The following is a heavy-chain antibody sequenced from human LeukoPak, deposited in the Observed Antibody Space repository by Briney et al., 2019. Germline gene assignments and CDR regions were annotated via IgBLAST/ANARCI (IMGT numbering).Heavy chain of an antibody. CDR3: AKSPPGYMVRGVHVDY. Sequence: GSLRLSCGASGFTFSSYAMSWVRQAPGKGLEWVSAISGSGGSTYYADSVKGRFTISRDNSKNTLYLQMNSLRAEDTAVYYCAKSPPGYMVRGVHVDYWGQGTLVTVSS. D-gene: IGHD3-10*01. CDR1: GFTFSSYA. V-gene: IGHV3-23*01. J-gene: IGHJ4*02. CDR2: ISGSGGST.